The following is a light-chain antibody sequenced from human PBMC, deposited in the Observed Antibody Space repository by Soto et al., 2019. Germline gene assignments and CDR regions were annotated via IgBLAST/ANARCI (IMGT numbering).Light chain of an antibody. J-gene: IGKJ1*01. CDR2: AAS. Sequence: DIQMTQSPSSLSASVGDRVTITCRASQSISNYLNWYQQKPGKAPKLLIYAASTLQSGVPSRFSGSGSGTDFTLTISSLQPEDFATYYCQQSYSTPPTF. V-gene: IGKV1-39*01. CDR1: QSISNY. CDR3: QQSYSTPPT.